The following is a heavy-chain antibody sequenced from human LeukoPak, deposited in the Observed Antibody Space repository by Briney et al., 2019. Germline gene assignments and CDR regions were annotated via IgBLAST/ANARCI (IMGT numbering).Heavy chain of an antibody. Sequence: ASVKVSCKASGYTLTGHYLHWVRQAPGKGLEWMGGFDPENVEAIYARNFQGRVTMTADSSTDIAYMELRSLKSEDTAVYYCATWARGWGQGTLVTVSS. J-gene: IGHJ4*02. CDR3: ATWARG. CDR1: GYTLTGHY. V-gene: IGHV1-24*01. CDR2: FDPENVEA.